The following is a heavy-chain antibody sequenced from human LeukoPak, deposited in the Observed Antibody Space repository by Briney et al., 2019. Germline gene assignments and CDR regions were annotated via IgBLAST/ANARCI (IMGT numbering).Heavy chain of an antibody. CDR1: GFTFSSYS. D-gene: IGHD3-22*01. J-gene: IGHJ4*02. V-gene: IGHV3-48*01. Sequence: PGGSLRLSCAASGFTFSSYSMNWVRQAAGKGLEWVSYINTGSSNIYYADSMKGRSTIPRDNAKNSLYLQMNSLRAEDTAVYYCARALWYYDSSGYAIGVYFDSWGQGTLVTVSS. CDR2: INTGSSNI. CDR3: ARALWYYDSSGYAIGVYFDS.